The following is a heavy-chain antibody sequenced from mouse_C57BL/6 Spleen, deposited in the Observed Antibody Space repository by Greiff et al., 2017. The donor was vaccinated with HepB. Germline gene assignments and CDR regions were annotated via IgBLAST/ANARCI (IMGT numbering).Heavy chain of an antibody. D-gene: IGHD1-1*01. J-gene: IGHJ3*01. CDR2: INYDGSST. CDR3: ARAHYYGSSLGFAY. V-gene: IGHV5-16*01. Sequence: EVMLVESEGGLVQPGSSMKLSCTASGFTFSDYYMAWVRQVPEKGLEWVANINYDGSSTYYLDSLKSRFIISRDNAKNILYLQMSSMKSEDTATYYCARAHYYGSSLGFAYWGQGTLVTVSA. CDR1: GFTFSDYY.